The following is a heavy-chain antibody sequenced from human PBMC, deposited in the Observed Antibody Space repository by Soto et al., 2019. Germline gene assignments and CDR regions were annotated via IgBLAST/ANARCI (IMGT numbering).Heavy chain of an antibody. D-gene: IGHD3-3*01. Sequence: SETLSLTCTVSGGSISSSSYYWGWIRQPPGKGLEWIGSIYYSGSTYYNPSLKSRVTISVDTSKNQFSLKLSSVTAADTAVYYCARLQWRDYDSWSGYYTSPGWFDPWGQGTLVTVSS. V-gene: IGHV4-39*01. CDR2: IYYSGST. CDR1: GGSISSSSYY. CDR3: ARLQWRDYDSWSGYYTSPGWFDP. J-gene: IGHJ5*02.